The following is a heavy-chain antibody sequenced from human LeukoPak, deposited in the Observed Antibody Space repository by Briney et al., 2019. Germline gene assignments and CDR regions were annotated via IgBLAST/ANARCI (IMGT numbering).Heavy chain of an antibody. D-gene: IGHD3-3*01. V-gene: IGHV1-18*04. Sequence: ASETVSCTASGYTFTTYGLTWVRHAPGQGLEWMGYMTAYNGDTNYAQKLPGSVTMTTDTSTSTAYMALRRLTSDGTALHYCARRDYAFWGGYTTFDPWGQRTLVTASS. CDR3: ARRDYAFWGGYTTFDP. CDR2: MTAYNGDT. J-gene: IGHJ5*02. CDR1: GYTFTTYG.